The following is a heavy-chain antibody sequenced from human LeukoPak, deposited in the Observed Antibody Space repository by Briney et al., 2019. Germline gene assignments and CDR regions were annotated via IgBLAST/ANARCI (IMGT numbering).Heavy chain of an antibody. J-gene: IGHJ5*02. V-gene: IGHV3-49*04. D-gene: IGHD1-26*01. CDR1: GFNFEDYA. Sequence: GGSLRLSCATSGFNFEDYAMNWVRQAPGKGLEWVGLITSKAYGGTTELAASVKGRFSISRDESKPIAYLQMNSLKIEDTGVYECTRAVERGGSYWGGASWGQGTQVTVSS. CDR2: ITSKAYGGTT. CDR3: TRAVERGGSYWGGAS.